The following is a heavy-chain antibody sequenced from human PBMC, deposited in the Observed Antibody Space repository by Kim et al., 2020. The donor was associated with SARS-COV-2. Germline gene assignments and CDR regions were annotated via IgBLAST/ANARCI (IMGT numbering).Heavy chain of an antibody. Sequence: GGSLRLSCAASGFTFGDYAMHWVRQAPGKGLEWVSGISWNSGSIGYADSVKGRFTISRDNAKNSLYLQMNSLRAEDTALYYCAKVLGHDSSGYTDYWGQGTLVTVSS. V-gene: IGHV3-9*01. CDR3: AKVLGHDSSGYTDY. CDR1: GFTFGDYA. J-gene: IGHJ4*02. CDR2: ISWNSGSI. D-gene: IGHD3-22*01.